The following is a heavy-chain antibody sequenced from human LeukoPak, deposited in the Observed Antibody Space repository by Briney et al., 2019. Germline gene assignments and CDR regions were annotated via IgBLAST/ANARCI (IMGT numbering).Heavy chain of an antibody. J-gene: IGHJ3*02. V-gene: IGHV4-61*02. Sequence: SETLSLTCTVSGDSISSGNYYWTWIRQPAGKGLEWIGRIYTSGSTNYNPSLKSRVTISVDTSKNQFSLKLSSVTAADTAVYYCAKWGDYGDDAFDIWGQGTMVTVSS. D-gene: IGHD4-17*01. CDR1: GDSISSGNYY. CDR3: AKWGDYGDDAFDI. CDR2: IYTSGST.